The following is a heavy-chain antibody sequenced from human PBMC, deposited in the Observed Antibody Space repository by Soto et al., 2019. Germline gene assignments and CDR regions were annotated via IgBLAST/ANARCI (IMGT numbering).Heavy chain of an antibody. Sequence: EVQLVESGGGSAQPGGSLRLSCAASGFSFSTSTMNWVRQAPGKGLEWVSYISSGSTTIYYADSVKGQFTIARDNGKNSLYLQMNSLRDEDTAVYYCARVRRNDASDYYGMDVWGQGTTVTVSS. CDR2: ISSGSTTI. D-gene: IGHD1-1*01. V-gene: IGHV3-48*02. CDR1: GFSFSTST. J-gene: IGHJ6*02. CDR3: ARVRRNDASDYYGMDV.